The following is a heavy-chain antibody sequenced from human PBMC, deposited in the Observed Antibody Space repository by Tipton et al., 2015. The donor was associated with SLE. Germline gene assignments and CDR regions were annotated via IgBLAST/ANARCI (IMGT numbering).Heavy chain of an antibody. CDR3: AKDSYSDFWGVYSGFFYYYYMDV. J-gene: IGHJ6*03. D-gene: IGHD3-3*01. CDR2: IRGAGDSA. CDR1: GFTFSNYA. V-gene: IGHV3-23*01. Sequence: SLRLSCAASGFTFSNYAMSWVRQAPGKGLEWVSAIRGAGDSAYYADSVKGRFTISRDNSKNTLSLQENSLRVEDTAVYYCAKDSYSDFWGVYSGFFYYYYMDVWGEGTTVTVSS.